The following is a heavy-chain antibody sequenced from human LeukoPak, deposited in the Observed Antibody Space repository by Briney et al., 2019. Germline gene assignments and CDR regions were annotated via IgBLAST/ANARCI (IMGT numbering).Heavy chain of an antibody. D-gene: IGHD3-9*01. Sequence: PGGSLRLSCAASGFTFSSYSMNWVRQAPGKGLEWVSYISSSSSTIYYADSVKGRFTISRDNAKNSLYLQMNSLRAEDTAVYYCARGRYPSYLDYWGQGTLVTVSS. V-gene: IGHV3-48*01. J-gene: IGHJ4*02. CDR2: ISSSSSTI. CDR1: GFTFSSYS. CDR3: ARGRYPSYLDY.